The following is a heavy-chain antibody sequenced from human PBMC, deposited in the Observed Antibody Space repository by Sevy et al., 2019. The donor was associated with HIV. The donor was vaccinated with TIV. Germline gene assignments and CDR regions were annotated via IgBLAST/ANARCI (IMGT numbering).Heavy chain of an antibody. CDR2: ISGSGDST. D-gene: IGHD1-26*01. CDR1: GFTFSSYA. V-gene: IGHV3-23*01. Sequence: GGSLRLSCAASGFTFSSYAMSWVRQAPGKGLEWVSAISGSGDSTYYADSVKGRFTISRDNSKNTLYLQMNSLRAEDTAVYYCAKGMGANALGGMDVWGQGTTVTVSS. J-gene: IGHJ6*02. CDR3: AKGMGANALGGMDV.